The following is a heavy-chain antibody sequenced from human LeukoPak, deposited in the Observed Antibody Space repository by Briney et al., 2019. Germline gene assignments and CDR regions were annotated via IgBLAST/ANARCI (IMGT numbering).Heavy chain of an antibody. J-gene: IGHJ4*02. CDR2: ISYIGST. CDR3: ARFIAAAGFDY. CDR1: GDSISNYY. V-gene: IGHV4-59*01. Sequence: SETLSLTCTVSGDSISNYYWSWIRQPPGKGLEWLGHISYIGSTNYNPSLNSRVTISVDTSKNQFSLRLSSVTAADTAVYYCARFIAAAGFDYWGQGTLVTVSS. D-gene: IGHD6-13*01.